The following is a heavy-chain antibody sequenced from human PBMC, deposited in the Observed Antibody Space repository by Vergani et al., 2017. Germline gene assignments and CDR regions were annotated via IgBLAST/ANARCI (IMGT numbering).Heavy chain of an antibody. CDR3: VRVPLIRRGSGNYGINNYHGMDV. CDR2: IRNKANDYTT. D-gene: IGHD3-10*01. J-gene: IGHJ6*02. CDR1: GFIFSDHY. Sequence: EVQVVESGGGLVQPGGSLRLSCAASGFIFSDHYMDWVRQAPGKGLEWVGRIRNKANDYTTQYAASVKGRFTISRDNAKNSIYLQMNSLRAEDTAVYFCVRVPLIRRGSGNYGINNYHGMDVWGQGTTVIVSS. V-gene: IGHV3-72*01.